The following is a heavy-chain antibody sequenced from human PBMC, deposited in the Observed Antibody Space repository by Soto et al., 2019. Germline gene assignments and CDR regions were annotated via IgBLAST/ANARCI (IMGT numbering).Heavy chain of an antibody. CDR1: GYTFSSFW. J-gene: IGHJ4*02. V-gene: IGHV3-74*01. Sequence: EVQLVESGGGLVQPGGSLRLSCVVSGYTFSSFWIHWVRQAPGKGLVWVSRISGDGSGTAYADSVKGRFTISRDNAKNTLYLQMNSLGAEDTALYYCARGGSAFDYWGQGTLVTVSS. D-gene: IGHD2-2*01. CDR3: ARGGSAFDY. CDR2: ISGDGSGT.